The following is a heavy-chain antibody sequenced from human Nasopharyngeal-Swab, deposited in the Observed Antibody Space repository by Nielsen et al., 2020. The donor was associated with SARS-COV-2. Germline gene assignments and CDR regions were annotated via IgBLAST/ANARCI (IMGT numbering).Heavy chain of an antibody. CDR3: ARVLAGRPYLRHDY. D-gene: IGHD3-3*01. CDR2: ISAYNGNT. Sequence: ASLKVTCKASAYTIISNGISWVRHAPAQGLEWMGWISAYNGNTNYAPKPQARVTMTTNTSTSTAYMELRSLRSADTAVYYCARVLAGRPYLRHDYWGQGTLVTVSS. CDR1: AYTIISNG. J-gene: IGHJ4*02. V-gene: IGHV1-18*01.